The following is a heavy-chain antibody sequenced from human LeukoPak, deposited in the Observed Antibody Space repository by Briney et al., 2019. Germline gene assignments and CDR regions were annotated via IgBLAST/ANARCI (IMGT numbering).Heavy chain of an antibody. J-gene: IGHJ4*02. Sequence: MAGGSLRLSCAASGFTFSSYSMNWVRQAPGKGLEWVSSISSSSSYIYYADSVKSRFTISRDNAKNSLYLQMNSLRAEDTAVYYCARVEYYDSSGYYDFDYWGQRTLVTVSS. V-gene: IGHV3-21*01. CDR2: ISSSSSYI. CDR1: GFTFSSYS. CDR3: ARVEYYDSSGYYDFDY. D-gene: IGHD3-22*01.